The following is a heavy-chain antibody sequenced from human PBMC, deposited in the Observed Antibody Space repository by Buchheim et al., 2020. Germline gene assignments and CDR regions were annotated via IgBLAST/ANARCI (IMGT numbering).Heavy chain of an antibody. CDR3: ARGSSDGYNSNHDY. Sequence: QVQLVESGGGVVQPGRSLRLSCAASGFTFSSYGMHWVRQAPGKGLEWVAGIWYDGSNKYYADSVKGRFTISRDNSKNKLYLQMNSLRAEDTAVYYCARGSSDGYNSNHDYWGQGTL. D-gene: IGHD5-24*01. V-gene: IGHV3-33*01. CDR1: GFTFSSYG. CDR2: IWYDGSNK. J-gene: IGHJ4*02.